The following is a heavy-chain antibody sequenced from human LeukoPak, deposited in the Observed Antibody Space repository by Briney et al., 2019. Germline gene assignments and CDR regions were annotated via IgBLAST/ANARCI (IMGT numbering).Heavy chain of an antibody. Sequence: GGSLRLSCAASGFTFSSYGMHWVRQAPGKGLEWVAFIRYDGSNKYYADSVKGRFTISRDNSKNTLYLQMNSLRAEDTAVYYCAKDDISGWTKGLDYWGQGTLVTVSS. CDR1: GFTFSSYG. CDR2: IRYDGSNK. D-gene: IGHD6-19*01. CDR3: AKDDISGWTKGLDY. J-gene: IGHJ4*02. V-gene: IGHV3-30*02.